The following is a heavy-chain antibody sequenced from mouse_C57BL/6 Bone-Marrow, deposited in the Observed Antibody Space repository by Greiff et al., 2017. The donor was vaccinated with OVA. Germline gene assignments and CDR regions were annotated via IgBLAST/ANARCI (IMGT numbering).Heavy chain of an antibody. Sequence: EVKVVESGGGLVQSGRSLRLSCATSGFTFSDFYMEWVRQAPGKGLEWIAASRNKANDYTTEYSASVKGRFIVSRDTSQSILYLQMNALRAEDTAIYYCARDAGYDYDDGGGFYYWGQGTTLTVSS. V-gene: IGHV7-1*01. J-gene: IGHJ2*01. CDR2: SRNKANDYTT. D-gene: IGHD2-4*01. CDR3: ARDAGYDYDDGGGFYY. CDR1: GFTFSDFY.